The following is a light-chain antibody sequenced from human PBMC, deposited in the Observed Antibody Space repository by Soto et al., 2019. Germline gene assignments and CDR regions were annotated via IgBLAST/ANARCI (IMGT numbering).Light chain of an antibody. V-gene: IGLV3-1*01. CDR2: RDS. Sequence: SYELTQPPSVSVSPGQTASITCSGDKLGDKYACWYQQKPGQSPVLVIYRDSKRPSGIPERFSGSNSGNTATLTISGTQAMDEADYYCQAWDTFIGVFGGGTKLTVL. CDR1: KLGDKY. CDR3: QAWDTFIGV. J-gene: IGLJ2*01.